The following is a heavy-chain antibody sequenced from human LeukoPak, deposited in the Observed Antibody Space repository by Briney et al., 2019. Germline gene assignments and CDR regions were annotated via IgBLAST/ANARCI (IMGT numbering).Heavy chain of an antibody. D-gene: IGHD3-3*01. CDR1: GGSFSGYY. V-gene: IGHV4-34*01. J-gene: IGHJ5*02. CDR3: ARGLYYDFWSGYYGPKNWFDP. CDR2: INHSGST. Sequence: SETLSLTCAVYGGSFSGYYWSWIRQPPGKGLEWIGEINHSGSTNYNPSLKSRVTISVDTSKNQFSLKLSSVTAADTAVYYCARGLYYDFWSGYYGPKNWFDPWGQGTLVTVSS.